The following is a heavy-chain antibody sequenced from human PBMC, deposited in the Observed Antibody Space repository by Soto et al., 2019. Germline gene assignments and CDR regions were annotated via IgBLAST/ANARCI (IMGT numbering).Heavy chain of an antibody. CDR3: ARGFPLWFDP. D-gene: IGHD3-3*01. CDR1: GYTFTSYA. CDR2: INAGNGNT. J-gene: IGHJ5*02. Sequence: QVQLVQSGAEKKKPGASVKVSCKASGYTFTSYALDWVRQAPGQRLEWMGWINAGNGNTKYSQKFQGRVTITRDTSASTAYMELSSRRSEDTAVYYCARGFPLWFDPGGQGTLVTVSS. V-gene: IGHV1-3*05.